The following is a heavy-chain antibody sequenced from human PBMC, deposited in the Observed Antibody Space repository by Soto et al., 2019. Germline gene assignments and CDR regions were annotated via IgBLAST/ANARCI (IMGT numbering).Heavy chain of an antibody. V-gene: IGHV3-30*18. CDR3: AKDRGWSSADLEY. Sequence: GGSLRLSCAASGFNFSSFGMHWVRQAPGKGLEWVALMSYDGSSKYYQDSLKGRFTISRDKSKNTLYLQMSSLRVEDTAVYYCAKDRGWSSADLEYWGQGTLVTVSS. CDR2: MSYDGSSK. CDR1: GFNFSSFG. D-gene: IGHD6-19*01. J-gene: IGHJ4*02.